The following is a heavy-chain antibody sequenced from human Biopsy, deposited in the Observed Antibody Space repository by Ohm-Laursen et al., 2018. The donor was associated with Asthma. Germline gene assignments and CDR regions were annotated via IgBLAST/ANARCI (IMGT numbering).Heavy chain of an antibody. CDR2: HDHEEGGT. D-gene: IGHD4-17*01. CDR1: GYSLTDLS. J-gene: IGHJ4*02. CDR3: ASDFPKDYVRYNFQF. V-gene: IGHV1-24*01. Sequence: ASVNVSCKISGYSLTDLSMHWVRQAPGQGLEWMGGHDHEEGGTVNARRFQGRVTMTEDTSTDTAYMELSSLSSDDTAVYYCASDFPKDYVRYNFQFWGQGTLVSVSS.